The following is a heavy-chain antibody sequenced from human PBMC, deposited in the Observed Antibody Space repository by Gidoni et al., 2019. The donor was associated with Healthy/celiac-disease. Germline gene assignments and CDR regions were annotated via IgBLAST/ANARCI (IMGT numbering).Heavy chain of an antibody. CDR2: IHPSGGST. Sequence: QVQLVQSGAEVKKPGASVKVSCKASGYTFTSYYMHWVRQAPGQGLEWMGIIHPSGGSTSYAQKFQGRVTMTRDTSTSTVYMELSSLRSEDTAVYYCASGGITGTGGDYWGQGTLVTVSS. D-gene: IGHD1-7*01. CDR3: ASGGITGTGGDY. CDR1: GYTFTSYY. J-gene: IGHJ4*02. V-gene: IGHV1-46*01.